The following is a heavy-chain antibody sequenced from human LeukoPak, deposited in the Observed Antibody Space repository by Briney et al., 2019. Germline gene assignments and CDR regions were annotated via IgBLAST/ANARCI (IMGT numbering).Heavy chain of an antibody. CDR1: GFTFSTFA. J-gene: IGHJ4*02. D-gene: IGHD4-17*01. V-gene: IGHV3-23*01. CDR3: AREDQDYDTDY. CDR2: ISGNGGNT. Sequence: GGSLRLSCAASGFTFSTFAMSWVRQAPGKGLEWVSGISGNGGNTYYADSVRGRFTISRDNSKNTLYLQMNSLRAEDTAVYYCAREDQDYDTDYWGQGTLVTVSS.